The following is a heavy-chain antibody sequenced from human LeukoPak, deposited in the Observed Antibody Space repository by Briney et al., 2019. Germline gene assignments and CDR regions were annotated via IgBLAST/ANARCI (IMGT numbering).Heavy chain of an antibody. CDR3: ARDVGEYCSSVSCYASDY. CDR2: INPNSGGT. CDR1: GYTFTGYY. V-gene: IGHV1-2*02. J-gene: IGHJ4*02. D-gene: IGHD2-2*01. Sequence: GASVKVSCKASGYTFTGYYMHWVRQAPGQGLEWMGWINPNSGGTNYAQKFQGRATMTRDTSISTAYMELSRLRSDDTAVYYCARDVGEYCSSVSCYASDYWGQGTLVTVSS.